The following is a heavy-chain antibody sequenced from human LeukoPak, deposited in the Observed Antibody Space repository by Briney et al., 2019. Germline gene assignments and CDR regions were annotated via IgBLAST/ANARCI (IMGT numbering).Heavy chain of an antibody. CDR1: GGSISSYY. J-gene: IGHJ4*02. CDR3: ARHGALGGSYPRLLYFDY. CDR2: IYYSGST. Sequence: PSETLSLTCTVSGGSISSYYWSWIRQPPGKGLEWIGYIYYSGSTNYNPSLKSRVTISVDTSKNQFSLKLSSVTAADTAVYYCARHGALGGSYPRLLYFDYWGQGTLVTVSS. D-gene: IGHD1-26*01. V-gene: IGHV4-59*08.